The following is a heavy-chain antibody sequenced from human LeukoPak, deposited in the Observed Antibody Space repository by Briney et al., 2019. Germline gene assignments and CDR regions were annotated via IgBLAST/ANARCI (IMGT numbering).Heavy chain of an antibody. CDR3: AKMVREFYTISYYFDY. V-gene: IGHV3-23*01. CDR1: GFTFSGYA. Sequence: AGGSLRLSCAASGFTFSGYAMNWVRQAPGKGLEWVSGISGSGAGTYYADSVKGRFTISRDNSKNTLYLRMNSLRADDTAVYYCAKMVREFYTISYYFDYWGQGTLVTVSS. J-gene: IGHJ4*02. D-gene: IGHD2-8*01. CDR2: ISGSGAGT.